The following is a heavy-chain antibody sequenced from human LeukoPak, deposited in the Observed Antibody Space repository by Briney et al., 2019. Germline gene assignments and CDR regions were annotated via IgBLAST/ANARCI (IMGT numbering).Heavy chain of an antibody. CDR2: IYYSGST. V-gene: IGHV4-39*01. CDR3: ARHSYDYVWGSYRPAEVDY. D-gene: IGHD3-16*02. J-gene: IGHJ4*02. Sequence: SETLSLTCTVSGGSISSSSYSWGWIRQPPGKGLEWIGSIYYSGSTYYNPSLKSRVTISVDTSKNQFSLKLSSVTAADTAVYYCARHSYDYVWGSYRPAEVDYWGQGTLVTVSS. CDR1: GGSISSSSYS.